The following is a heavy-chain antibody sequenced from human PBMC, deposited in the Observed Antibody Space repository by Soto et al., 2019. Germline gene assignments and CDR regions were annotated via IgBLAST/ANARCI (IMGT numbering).Heavy chain of an antibody. CDR2: ISSSSDYI. CDR3: ARDTPTAPFDS. D-gene: IGHD4-17*01. V-gene: IGHV3-21*01. Sequence: GGSLRVSCAASGFTFRSYSMNWVRQAPGKGLEWVSSISSSSDYIYYADSVKGRFTISRDNAKSSLYLQMNSLRAEDTAVYYCARDTPTAPFDSWGQGTLVTVS. J-gene: IGHJ4*02. CDR1: GFTFRSYS.